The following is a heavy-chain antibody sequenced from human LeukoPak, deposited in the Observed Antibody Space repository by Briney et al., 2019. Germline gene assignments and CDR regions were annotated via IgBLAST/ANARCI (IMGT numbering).Heavy chain of an antibody. Sequence: PGGSLRLSCAASGFSFGTSDMNWFRQAPGEGPHWVSNINYSGHRTYYADSVKGRFAISRDNSKNMLFLQMDSLRVEDTALYYCAQDPNWKGVYWGQGIPVTVSS. CDR1: GFSFGTSD. CDR3: AQDPNWKGVY. D-gene: IGHD1-1*01. J-gene: IGHJ4*02. V-gene: IGHV3-23*01. CDR2: INYSGHRT.